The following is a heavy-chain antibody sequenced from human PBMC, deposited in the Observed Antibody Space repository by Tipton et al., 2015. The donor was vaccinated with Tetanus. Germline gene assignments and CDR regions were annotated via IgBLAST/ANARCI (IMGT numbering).Heavy chain of an antibody. V-gene: IGHV4-39*01. Sequence: LRLSCTVSGGSISSSGYYWGWIRQPPGKGLEWIGTIYYSGSTYYNPSLKSRVTISVNTSKNRFSLNRSSVAAADTAVYYCARLSLGYCSGSSCSDAFDFWGQGTMVTVSS. CDR2: IYYSGST. D-gene: IGHD2-15*01. CDR1: GGSISSSGYY. J-gene: IGHJ3*01. CDR3: ARLSLGYCSGSSCSDAFDF.